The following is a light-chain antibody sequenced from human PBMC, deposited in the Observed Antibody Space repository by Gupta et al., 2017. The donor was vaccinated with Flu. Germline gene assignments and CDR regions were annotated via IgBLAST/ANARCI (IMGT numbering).Light chain of an antibody. CDR1: QSISSSY. CDR3: QQSGTSRIT. V-gene: IGKV3-20*01. Sequence: DNVLTQSPGTLSLSPGERATLSCRASQSISSSYLAWYQQKPGQTPKVLIYGTSSRATGIPDRFSGSGSGTDFTLTISRLEPEDSAVYYCQQSGTSRITFGQGTRLEIK. J-gene: IGKJ5*01. CDR2: GTS.